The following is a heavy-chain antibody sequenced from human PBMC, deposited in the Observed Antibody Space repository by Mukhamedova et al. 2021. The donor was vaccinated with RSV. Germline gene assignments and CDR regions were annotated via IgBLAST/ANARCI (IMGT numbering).Heavy chain of an antibody. CDR3: ARDAGAAGTGWFDR. CDR2: MNPNSGNT. J-gene: IGHJ5*02. D-gene: IGHD6-13*01. CDR1: D. Sequence: DINWVRQATGQGLEWIGWMNPNSGNTGYAQKFQGRVTITRDISISTAYMELSGLRSEDTAGYYCARDAGAAGTGWFDRWGQGTLV. V-gene: IGHV1-8*03.